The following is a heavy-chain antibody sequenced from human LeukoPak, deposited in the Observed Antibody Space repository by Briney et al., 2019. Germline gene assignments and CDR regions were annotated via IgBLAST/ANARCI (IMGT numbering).Heavy chain of an antibody. CDR2: VYYTGTT. CDR1: GGSINTYY. CDR3: ARPHTRGWPPDAFDI. Sequence: PSETLSLTCTVSGGSINTYYWSWIRQPPGKGLEWIGYVYYTGTTNYNPSLKSRVTMSVDTSKIQFSLRLTSVTAADTAVYYCARPHTRGWPPDAFDIWGQGTMVTVSS. V-gene: IGHV4-59*01. J-gene: IGHJ3*02. D-gene: IGHD6-19*01.